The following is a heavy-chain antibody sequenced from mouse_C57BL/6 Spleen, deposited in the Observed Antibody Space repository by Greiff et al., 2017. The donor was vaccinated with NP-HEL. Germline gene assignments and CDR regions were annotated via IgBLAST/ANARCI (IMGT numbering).Heavy chain of an antibody. CDR2: IGPGSGST. V-gene: IGHV1-77*01. CDR1: GYTFTDYY. D-gene: IGHD2-2*01. CDR3: AIYYGYDGGAMDY. J-gene: IGHJ4*01. Sequence: VKLQQSGAELVKPGASVKISCKASGYTFTDYYINWVKQRPGQGLEWIGKIGPGSGSTYYNEKFKGKATLTADKSSSTAYMQLSSLTSEDSAVYFCAIYYGYDGGAMDYWGQGTSVTVSS.